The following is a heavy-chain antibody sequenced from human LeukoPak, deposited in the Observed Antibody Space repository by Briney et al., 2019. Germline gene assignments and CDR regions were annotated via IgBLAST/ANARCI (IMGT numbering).Heavy chain of an antibody. V-gene: IGHV3-30*02. J-gene: IGHJ4*02. Sequence: GGSLRLSCAASGFTFSSYGMHWVRQAPGKGLEWVAFIRYDGSNKYYADSVKGRFTISRDNSKNTLYLQMNSLRDEDTAVYYCGSICGGDCSYYFDYWDQGTLVTVSS. CDR2: IRYDGSNK. CDR3: GSICGGDCSYYFDY. D-gene: IGHD2-21*01. CDR1: GFTFSSYG.